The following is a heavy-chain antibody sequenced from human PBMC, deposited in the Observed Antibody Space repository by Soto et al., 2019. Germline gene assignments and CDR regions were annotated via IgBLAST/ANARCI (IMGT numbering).Heavy chain of an antibody. CDR3: AREATVTPYWYFDL. J-gene: IGHJ2*01. D-gene: IGHD4-17*01. CDR2: ISAYNGNT. CDR1: GYTFTGYA. Sequence: ASVKVSCKASGYTFTGYAMHWVRQAPGQGLEWMGWISAYNGNTNYAQKLQGRVTMTTDTSTSTAYMELRSLRSDDTAVYYCAREATVTPYWYFDLWGRGTLVTVSS. V-gene: IGHV1-18*01.